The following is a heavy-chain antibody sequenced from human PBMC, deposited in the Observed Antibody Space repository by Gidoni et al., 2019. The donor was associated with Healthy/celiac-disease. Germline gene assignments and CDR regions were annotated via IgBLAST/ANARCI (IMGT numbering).Heavy chain of an antibody. Sequence: QLQLQESGPGLVQPSETLSLTCTVSGGSLSSSSYYWGWIRQPPGKGLEWIGSIYYSGSTYYNPSLKSRVTISVDTSKNQFSLKLSSVTAADTAVYYCARHGGYYGMDVWGQGTTVTVSS. J-gene: IGHJ6*02. CDR1: GGSLSSSSYY. V-gene: IGHV4-39*01. D-gene: IGHD3-16*01. CDR2: IYYSGST. CDR3: ARHGGYYGMDV.